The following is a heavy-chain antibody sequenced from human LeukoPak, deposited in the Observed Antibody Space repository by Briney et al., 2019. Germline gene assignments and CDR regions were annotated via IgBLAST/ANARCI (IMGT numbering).Heavy chain of an antibody. J-gene: IGHJ6*03. Sequence: ASVKESFKATGYTYTRYDINGVGQAGGKGGEGMGWMNYNSGNTGNVQKFQGRVTNTRNTSIITAYMELSSLRSEVTAVYYCARTGFCSTSCYYYYYYFMDVWGKGTTVTVSS. CDR1: GYTYTRYD. V-gene: IGHV1-8*03. CDR3: ARTGFCSTSCYYYYYYFMDV. CDR2: MNYNSGNT. D-gene: IGHD2-2*01.